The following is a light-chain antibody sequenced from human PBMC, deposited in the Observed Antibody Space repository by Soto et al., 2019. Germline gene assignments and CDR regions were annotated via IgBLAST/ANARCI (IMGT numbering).Light chain of an antibody. J-gene: IGLJ3*02. CDR1: SNDVGRYNL. CDR3: CAYAGSGTVV. V-gene: IGLV2-23*01. CDR2: EAT. Sequence: QSVLTQPASVSGSPEQSITISCTGTSNDVGRYNLVSWYQQHPGKAPKVMIYEATKRPSGVSNRFSGSKSGNTASLTISGLQAEDEADYYCCAYAGSGTVVFGGGTKQTVL.